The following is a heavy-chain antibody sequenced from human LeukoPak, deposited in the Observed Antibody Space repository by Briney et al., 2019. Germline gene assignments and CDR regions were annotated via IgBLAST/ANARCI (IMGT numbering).Heavy chain of an antibody. CDR3: ARDRGYFDN. CDR1: GFTFSIYS. J-gene: IGHJ4*02. CDR2: ITSSSNYI. V-gene: IGHV3-21*01. Sequence: GESLKISCAASGFTFSIYSMNWVRQAPGKGLEWLSSITSSSNYIYYADSVKGRFTISRDNVQNSLYLQMNSLRAEDTAMYYCARDRGYFDNWGQGTLVTVSS.